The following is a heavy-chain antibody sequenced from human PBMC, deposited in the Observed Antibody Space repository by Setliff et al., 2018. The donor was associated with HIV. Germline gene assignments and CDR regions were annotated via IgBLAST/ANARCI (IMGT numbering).Heavy chain of an antibody. CDR1: GGTFINSA. Sequence: ASVKVSCKASGGTFINSAFTWVRQAPGQGLEWMGSIIPIFNTGNYAQKFQNRVTITADESTSTAYMELSSLRSEDTAVYYCAKQQQLVPGVWGQGTTVTVSS. V-gene: IGHV1-69*13. CDR3: AKQQQLVPGV. CDR2: IIPIFNTG. D-gene: IGHD6-13*01. J-gene: IGHJ6*02.